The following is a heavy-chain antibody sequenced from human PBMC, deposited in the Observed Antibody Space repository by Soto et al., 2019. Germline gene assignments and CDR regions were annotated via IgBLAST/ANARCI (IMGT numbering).Heavy chain of an antibody. CDR1: GYTFTSYD. V-gene: IGHV1-8*01. CDR3: ARAVDYDFWSPSGH. Sequence: QVQLVQSGAEVKKPGASVQVSCKASGYTFTSYDINWVRQATGQGLEWMGWMNPNSGNTGYAQKFQGRVTMTRNTSISTAYMELSSLRSEVTAVYYCARAVDYDFWSPSGHWGQGTLVTVSS. D-gene: IGHD3-3*01. J-gene: IGHJ4*02. CDR2: MNPNSGNT.